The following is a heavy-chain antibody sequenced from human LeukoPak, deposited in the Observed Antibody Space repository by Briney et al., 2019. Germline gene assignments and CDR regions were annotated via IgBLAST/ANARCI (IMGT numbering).Heavy chain of an antibody. CDR3: AREAVAGRSPNFDY. D-gene: IGHD6-19*01. Sequence: GGSLRLSCAASGFTFSSYSMNWVRQAPGKGLEWVSSISSSSSYIYYADSVKGRFTISRDNAKNSLYQQMNSLRAEDTAVYYCAREAVAGRSPNFDYWGQGTLVTVSS. CDR2: ISSSSSYI. V-gene: IGHV3-21*01. J-gene: IGHJ4*02. CDR1: GFTFSSYS.